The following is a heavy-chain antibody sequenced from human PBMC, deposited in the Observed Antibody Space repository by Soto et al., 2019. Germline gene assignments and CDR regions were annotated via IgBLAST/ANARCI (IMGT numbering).Heavy chain of an antibody. CDR1: GYSFTSYW. D-gene: IGHD2-2*01. V-gene: IGHV5-10-1*01. CDR3: ARRPAGTSPYYYYGMDV. J-gene: IGHJ6*02. CDR2: IDPSDSYT. Sequence: LGESLKISCKGSGYSFTSYWISWVRQMPGKGLEWMGRIDPSDSYTNYSPSFQGHVTISADKSISTAYLQWSSLKASDTAMYYCARRPAGTSPYYYYGMDVWGQGTTVTVSS.